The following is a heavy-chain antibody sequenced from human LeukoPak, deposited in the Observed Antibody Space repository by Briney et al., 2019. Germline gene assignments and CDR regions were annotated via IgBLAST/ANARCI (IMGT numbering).Heavy chain of an antibody. CDR3: ARHIGGGIEDMDV. CDR2: IYVAGST. D-gene: IGHD3-16*02. CDR1: GGSIGTYY. Sequence: SETLSLTCTVSGGSIGTYYWSWIRQSPGKGLEWIGYIYVAGSTRYNPYLQSRVTISVDTSRNQFFLKMSSVTAADTAVYYCARHIGGGIEDMDVWGKGTKVTVSS. J-gene: IGHJ6*03. V-gene: IGHV4-59*08.